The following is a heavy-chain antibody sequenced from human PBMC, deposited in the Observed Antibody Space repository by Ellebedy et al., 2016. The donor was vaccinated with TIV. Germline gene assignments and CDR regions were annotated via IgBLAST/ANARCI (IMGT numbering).Heavy chain of an antibody. CDR2: IKKDGREK. CDR3: ARDGSIAVDGTSDY. J-gene: IGHJ4*02. D-gene: IGHD6-19*01. V-gene: IGHV3-7*01. Sequence: GGSLRLXXAASGFYFGDYWMSWVRQAPGKGLERVANIKKDGREKNYVDSVRGRFTISRDNAKNSLYLQMSSLRDEDTAVYYCARDGSIAVDGTSDYWGQGTLVTVSS. CDR1: GFYFGDYW.